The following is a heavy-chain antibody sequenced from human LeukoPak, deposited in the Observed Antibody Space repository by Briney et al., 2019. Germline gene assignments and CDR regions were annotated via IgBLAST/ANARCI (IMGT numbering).Heavy chain of an antibody. Sequence: GGSLRLSCAASGFTFSSYWMSWVRQAPGKGLEWVANIKQDGSEKYYVDSVKGRFTISRDNTKNSLYLQMNSLRAEDTAVYYCARGTIAAAGYYYFDYWGQGTQVTVSS. D-gene: IGHD6-13*01. CDR3: ARGTIAAAGYYYFDY. J-gene: IGHJ4*02. CDR1: GFTFSSYW. V-gene: IGHV3-7*04. CDR2: IKQDGSEK.